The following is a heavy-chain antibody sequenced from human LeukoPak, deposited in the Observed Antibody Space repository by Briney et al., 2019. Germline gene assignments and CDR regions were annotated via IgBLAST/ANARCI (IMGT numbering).Heavy chain of an antibody. CDR2: INPNGGGT. CDR3: ARGGTWFYYYMDV. V-gene: IGHV1-2*02. J-gene: IGHJ6*03. D-gene: IGHD3-16*01. CDR1: GYTFTGYY. Sequence: ASVKVSCKASGYTFTGYYMHWVRQAPGQGLEWMGWINPNGGGTNYARKFQGRVTMTRDTSISTAYMELSRLRSDDTAVYYCARGGTWFYYYMDVWGKGTTVTISS.